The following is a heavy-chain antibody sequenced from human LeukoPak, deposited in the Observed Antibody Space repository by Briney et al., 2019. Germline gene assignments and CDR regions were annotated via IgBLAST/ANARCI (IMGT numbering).Heavy chain of an antibody. J-gene: IGHJ4*02. D-gene: IGHD3-22*01. CDR2: SSAYNGNT. Sequence: GASVKVSCKASGYTFTSYGISWVRQAPGQGLEWMGWSSAYNGNTNYAQKLQGRVTMTTDTSTSTAYMELRSLRSDDTAVYYCARGLSVDYYDSSGYPWTNYFDYWGQGTLVTVSS. CDR1: GYTFTSYG. V-gene: IGHV1-18*01. CDR3: ARGLSVDYYDSSGYPWTNYFDY.